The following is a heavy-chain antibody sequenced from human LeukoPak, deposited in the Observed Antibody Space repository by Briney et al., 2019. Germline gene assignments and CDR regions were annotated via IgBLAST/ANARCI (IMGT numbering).Heavy chain of an antibody. CDR1: GGSISSYY. CDR2: IYYSGST. V-gene: IGHV4-59*12. CDR3: ARGRSGGYDAFDI. D-gene: IGHD6-25*01. Sequence: SETLSLTCTVSGGSISSYYWSWIRQPPGKGLEWIGYIYYSGSTNYNPSLKSRVTMSVDTSKNQFSLKLSSVTAADTAVYYCARGRSGGYDAFDIWGKGTMVTVSS. J-gene: IGHJ3*02.